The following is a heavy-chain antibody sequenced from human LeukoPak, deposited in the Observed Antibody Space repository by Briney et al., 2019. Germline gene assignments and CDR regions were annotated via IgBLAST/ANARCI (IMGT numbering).Heavy chain of an antibody. CDR2: INPSGGDT. Sequence: PGGSLRLSCAASGFTFNNFPMSWVRQAPGKGLEWVSAINPSGGDTYFPDSVRGRFTISGDNSKNTVYLQMDSLRVEDTAVYYCARLRWEITHYWYFDLWGRGALVTVSS. D-gene: IGHD4-23*01. V-gene: IGHV3-23*01. J-gene: IGHJ2*01. CDR3: ARLRWEITHYWYFDL. CDR1: GFTFNNFP.